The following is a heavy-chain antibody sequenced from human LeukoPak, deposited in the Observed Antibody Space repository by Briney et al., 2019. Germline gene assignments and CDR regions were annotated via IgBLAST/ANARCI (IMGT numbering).Heavy chain of an antibody. CDR1: GGSISSYY. Sequence: SETLSLTCTVSGGSISSYYWSWIRQPAGKGLEWIGRICTSGSTNYNPSLKSRVTMSVDTSKNQFSLKLSSVTAADTAVYYCARYTSEILTGRNWFDPWGQGTLVTVSS. J-gene: IGHJ5*02. D-gene: IGHD3-9*01. V-gene: IGHV4-4*07. CDR2: ICTSGST. CDR3: ARYTSEILTGRNWFDP.